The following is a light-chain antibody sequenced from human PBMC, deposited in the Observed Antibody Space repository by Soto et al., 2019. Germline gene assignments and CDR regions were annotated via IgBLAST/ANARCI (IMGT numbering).Light chain of an antibody. V-gene: IGKV1-12*01. CDR2: AAS. J-gene: IGKJ4*01. Sequence: DIQMTQSPSSLSTSVGDRVTITCRASQGISTFLNWYQQKPGKAPRLLIYAASRLQSGVPARFSGSGAETDFTLTITSLQPEDFATYYCQQANSFPLTFGGGTKVEI. CDR3: QQANSFPLT. CDR1: QGISTF.